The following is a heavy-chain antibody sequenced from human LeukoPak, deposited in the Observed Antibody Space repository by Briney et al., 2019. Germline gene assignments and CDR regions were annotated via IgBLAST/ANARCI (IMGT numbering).Heavy chain of an antibody. J-gene: IGHJ6*03. CDR2: IRSKANSYAT. Sequence: GGSLRLSCAASGFTFSGSAMHWVRQASGKGLEWVGRIRSKANSYATAYAASVKGRFTISRDDSKNTAYLQMNSLKTEDTAVYYCSGGSAGYMDVWGKGTTVTISS. D-gene: IGHD2-15*01. CDR1: GFTFSGSA. CDR3: SGGSAGYMDV. V-gene: IGHV3-73*01.